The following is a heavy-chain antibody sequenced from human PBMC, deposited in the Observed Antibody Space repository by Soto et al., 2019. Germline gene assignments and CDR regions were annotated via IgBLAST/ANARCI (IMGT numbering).Heavy chain of an antibody. CDR2: ITSDTKTI. Sequence: EVQLVESGGALVQPGGSLRLSCAASGFKFSIYSMNWVRQAPGKGLEWSAYITSDTKTIKYADSVKGRFTISRDNAKNSVYLQMNSLSDEDTAVYYCARSVEGHFDYWGQGTVFTVSS. CDR3: ARSVEGHFDY. J-gene: IGHJ4*02. V-gene: IGHV3-48*02. D-gene: IGHD6-19*01. CDR1: GFKFSIYS.